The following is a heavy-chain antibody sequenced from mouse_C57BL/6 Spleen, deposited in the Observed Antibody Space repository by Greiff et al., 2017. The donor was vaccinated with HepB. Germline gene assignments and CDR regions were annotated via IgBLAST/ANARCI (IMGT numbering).Heavy chain of an antibody. CDR3: ARSYDYDPYYAMDY. CDR1: GYAFSSSW. CDR2: IYPGDGDT. D-gene: IGHD2-4*01. J-gene: IGHJ4*01. Sequence: VQLQQSGPELVKPGASVKISCKASGYAFSSSWMNWVKQRPGKGLEWIGRIYPGDGDTNYNGKFKGKATLTADKSSSTAYMQLSSLTSEDSAVYFCARSYDYDPYYAMDYWGQGTSVTVSS. V-gene: IGHV1-82*01.